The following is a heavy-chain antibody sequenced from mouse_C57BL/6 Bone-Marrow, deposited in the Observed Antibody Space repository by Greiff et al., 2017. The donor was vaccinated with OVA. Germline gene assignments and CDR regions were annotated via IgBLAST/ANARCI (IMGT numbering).Heavy chain of an antibody. CDR2: IYPRSGNT. V-gene: IGHV1-81*01. J-gene: IGHJ4*01. D-gene: IGHD2-4*01. Sequence: QVQLQQSGAELARPGASVKLSCKASGYTFTSYGISWVKQRTGQGLEWIGEIYPRSGNTYYNEKFKGKATLTADKSSSTAYMELRSLTSEDSAVYFCARGLRRMDCWGQGTSVTVSS. CDR3: ARGLRRMDC. CDR1: GYTFTSYG.